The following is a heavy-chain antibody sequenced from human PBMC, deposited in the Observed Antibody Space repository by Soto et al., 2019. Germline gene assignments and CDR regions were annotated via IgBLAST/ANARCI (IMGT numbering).Heavy chain of an antibody. CDR1: GFTFSSYG. CDR3: ARDRATTHYYYYGMDV. V-gene: IGHV3-33*01. D-gene: IGHD5-12*01. J-gene: IGHJ6*02. CDR2: IWYDGSNK. Sequence: PGGTLRLSCAASGFTFSSYGIPWVRHPQGKGLEWVAVIWYDGSNKYYADSVKGRFTISRDNSKNTLYLQMNSLRAEDTAVYYCARDRATTHYYYYGMDVWGQGTTVTVSS.